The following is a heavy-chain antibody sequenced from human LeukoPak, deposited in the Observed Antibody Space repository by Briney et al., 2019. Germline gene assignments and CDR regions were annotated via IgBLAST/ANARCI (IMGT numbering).Heavy chain of an antibody. D-gene: IGHD1-1*01. V-gene: IGHV4-59*01. Sequence: SETLSLTCTVSGGSIRNYYGSWIRQPPGKGLEWVGYIYYSGSTSYNPSLKSRVTISVDTSKNQFSLKLSSVTAADTAVYYCARDLWKGYYYYGMDVWGQGTTVTVSS. CDR1: GGSIRNYY. CDR2: IYYSGST. CDR3: ARDLWKGYYYYGMDV. J-gene: IGHJ6*02.